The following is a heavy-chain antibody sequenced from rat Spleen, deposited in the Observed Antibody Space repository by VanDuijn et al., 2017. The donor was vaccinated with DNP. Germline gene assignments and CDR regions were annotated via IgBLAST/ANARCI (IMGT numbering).Heavy chain of an antibody. CDR3: ARHKNWYFDF. J-gene: IGHJ1*01. CDR2: IWNNGGT. V-gene: IGHV2-47*01. CDR1: GLSLTSNS. Sequence: QVQLKESGPGLVQPSQTLSLTCTVSGLSLTSNSVSWIRQPPGKGLEWMGLIWNNGGTDYNSAIKSRLSISRDTSKSQVFLKMNRLQPEDTGTYYCARHKNWYFDFWGPGTMVTVSS.